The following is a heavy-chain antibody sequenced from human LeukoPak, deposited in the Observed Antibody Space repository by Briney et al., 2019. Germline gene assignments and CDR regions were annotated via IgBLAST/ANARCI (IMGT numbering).Heavy chain of an antibody. Sequence: GGSLRLSCAASGFTFSTYVMNWVRQAPGKGLEWVSAISGSGESTYYADSVKGRFTISRDNAKNSLYLQMNSLRAEDTAVYYCARARGGLLTGYYLFDYWGQGTLVTVSS. V-gene: IGHV3-23*01. CDR3: ARARGGLLTGYYLFDY. J-gene: IGHJ4*02. CDR1: GFTFSTYV. CDR2: ISGSGEST. D-gene: IGHD3-9*01.